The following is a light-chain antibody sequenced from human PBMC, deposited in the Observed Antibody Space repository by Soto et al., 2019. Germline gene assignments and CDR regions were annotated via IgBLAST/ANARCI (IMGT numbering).Light chain of an antibody. CDR2: DVS. Sequence: QSALIQPASVSGSPGQSITISCTGSSSDVGDYDYVAWYQQHPDKAPKLMIFDVSSRPSGVSNRFSGSKSGSTASLTISGLQAEDEADYFCSSYSSSGTLYVFGTGTKLTV. J-gene: IGLJ1*01. CDR1: SSDVGDYDY. CDR3: SSYSSSGTLYV. V-gene: IGLV2-14*03.